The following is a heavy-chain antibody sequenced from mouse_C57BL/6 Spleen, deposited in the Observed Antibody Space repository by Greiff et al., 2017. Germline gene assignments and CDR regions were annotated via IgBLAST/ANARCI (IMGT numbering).Heavy chain of an antibody. CDR1: GYAFSSSW. J-gene: IGHJ4*01. V-gene: IGHV1-82*01. CDR2: IFPGVGDT. CDR3: AREEYYSSRRMDD. D-gene: IGHD1-1*01. Sequence: VQLQQSGPELVKPGASVKISCKASGYAFSSSWMNWVKQRPGKGLEWIGWIFPGVGDTYYNGKFKGKATLTADKCSSTAYMQLSSLTSEDSSVYFGAREEYYSSRRMDDWGQGKSGNVSS.